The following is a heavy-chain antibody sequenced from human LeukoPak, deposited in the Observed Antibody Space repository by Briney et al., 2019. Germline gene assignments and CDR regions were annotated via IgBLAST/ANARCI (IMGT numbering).Heavy chain of an antibody. D-gene: IGHD3-10*01. J-gene: IGHJ3*02. CDR1: GGTFSSYA. CDR2: IIPIFGTA. Sequence: SVKVSCKASGGTFSSYAISWVRQAPGQGLEWMGGIIPIFGTADYAQKFQGRVTITADESTSTAYMELSSLRSEDTAVYYCAVGVRGSGSYQIWGHAFDIWGQGTMVTVSS. V-gene: IGHV1-69*13. CDR3: AVGVRGSGSYQIWGHAFDI.